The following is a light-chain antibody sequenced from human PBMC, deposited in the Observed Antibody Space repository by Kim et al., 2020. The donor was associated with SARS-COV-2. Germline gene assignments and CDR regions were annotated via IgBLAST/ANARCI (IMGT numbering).Light chain of an antibody. CDR3: LQDYDYPRT. CDR1: QAIRDE. V-gene: IGKV1-6*02. Sequence: AIQMTQSPSSLSASLGDRVIITCRASQAIRDELGWYQQKAGKPPSLLIYAASNLQSGVPSRFSGSGSGTDFTLSISSLQPEDSATYYCLQDYDYPRTFGQGTKVDIK. CDR2: AAS. J-gene: IGKJ1*01.